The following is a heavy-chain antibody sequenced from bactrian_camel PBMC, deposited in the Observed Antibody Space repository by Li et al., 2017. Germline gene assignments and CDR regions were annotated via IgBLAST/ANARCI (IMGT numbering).Heavy chain of an antibody. V-gene: IGHV3S40*01. CDR2: INKDGDST. J-gene: IGHJ4*01. D-gene: IGHD6*01. Sequence: VQLVESGGGLVQPGESLRLSCAASGFTFSTYAMSWVRQAPGKGLEWVSVINKDGDSTYYADFVKGRFTISRDNAKNTVYLQVNSLKPEDTAMYYCAARDSIRGSGYDCRTPGEYSDWGQGTQVTVS. CDR1: GFTFSTYA. CDR3: AARDSIRGSGYDCRTPGEYSD.